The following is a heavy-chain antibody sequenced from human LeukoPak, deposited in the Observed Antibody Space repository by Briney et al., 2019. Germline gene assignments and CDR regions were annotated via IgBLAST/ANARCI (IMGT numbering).Heavy chain of an antibody. V-gene: IGHV3-23*01. D-gene: IGHD1-26*01. Sequence: GWSLRLSCAASGLTLSNYGLSWVRQAPGKGLEWVSGITGSGGSTYYADSVKGRFTISRDNSKNTLYLQMNSLRAEDTDVYYCAKDSVRERIVGSTTRGVNDYWGQGTLVTVSS. CDR3: AKDSVRERIVGSTTRGVNDY. CDR2: ITGSGGST. J-gene: IGHJ4*02. CDR1: GLTLSNYG.